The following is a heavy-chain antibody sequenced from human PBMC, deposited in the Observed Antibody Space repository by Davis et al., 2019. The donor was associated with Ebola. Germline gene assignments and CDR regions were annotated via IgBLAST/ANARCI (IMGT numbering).Heavy chain of an antibody. CDR2: ISWNSGSI. CDR3: AKELDY. CDR1: GFTFDDYA. Sequence: SLKISCAASGFTFDDYAMHWVRQAPGKGLEWVSGISWNSGSIGYADSVKGRFTISRDNAKNSLYLQMNSLRAEDTALYYCAKELDYWGQGTLVTVSS. J-gene: IGHJ4*02. V-gene: IGHV3-9*01.